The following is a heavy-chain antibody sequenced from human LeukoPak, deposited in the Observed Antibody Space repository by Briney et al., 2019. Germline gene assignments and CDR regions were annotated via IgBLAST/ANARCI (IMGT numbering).Heavy chain of an antibody. D-gene: IGHD5-18*01. CDR1: GFTFSSYW. CDR3: ARERRIQLWLTGLGY. J-gene: IGHJ4*02. CDR2: IKQDGSEK. Sequence: GGSLRLSCAASGFTFSSYWMSWVRQAPGKGLEWVANIKQDGSEKYYVDSVKGRFTISRDNAKNSLYLQMNSLRAEDTAVYYCARERRIQLWLTGLGYWGQGTLVTVSS. V-gene: IGHV3-7*01.